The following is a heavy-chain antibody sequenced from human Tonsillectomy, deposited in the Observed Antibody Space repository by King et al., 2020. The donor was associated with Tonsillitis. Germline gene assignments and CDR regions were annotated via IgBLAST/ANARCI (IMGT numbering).Heavy chain of an antibody. D-gene: IGHD2-2*01. CDR2: IDCNDDK. Sequence: ITLKESGPTLVKPTQTLTLTCTFSGFSLSTSGVGVVWIRQPPGKALECLALIDCNDDKRDSQSLKRGLTITKDTPKTQVVLTMTNIDPVDTATYYCAHSMSVGTRYKYQLLLYYFDYWGQGTLVTVSS. J-gene: IGHJ4*02. CDR3: AHSMSVGTRYKYQLLLYYFDY. V-gene: IGHV2-5*01. CDR1: GFSLSTSGVG.